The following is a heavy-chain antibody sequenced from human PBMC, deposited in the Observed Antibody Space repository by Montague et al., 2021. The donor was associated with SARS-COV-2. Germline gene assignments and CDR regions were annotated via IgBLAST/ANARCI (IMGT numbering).Heavy chain of an antibody. CDR1: GGSISSGDYY. D-gene: IGHD1-26*01. Sequence: TLSLTCTVSGGSISSGDYYWTWIRQHPGKGLEWIGYIYYTRSTYYNPSLKSRVTISLDTSKNQFSLKLSSVTAADTAIYYCARKGSGRSDLAYWGQGTLVTVSS. CDR3: ARKGSGRSDLAY. V-gene: IGHV4-31*03. J-gene: IGHJ4*02. CDR2: IYYTRST.